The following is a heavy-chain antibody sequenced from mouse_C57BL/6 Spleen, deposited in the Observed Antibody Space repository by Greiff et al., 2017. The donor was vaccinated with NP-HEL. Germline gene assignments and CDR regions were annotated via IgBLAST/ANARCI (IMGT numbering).Heavy chain of an antibody. CDR3: ARDMGVYDGYLYYAMDY. Sequence: EVKLVESGGGLVKPGGSLKLSCAASGFTFSDYGMHWVRQAPEKGLEWVAYISSGSSTIYYADTVKGRFTISRDNAKNTLFLQMTSLRSEDTAMYYCARDMGVYDGYLYYAMDYWGQGTSVTVSS. CDR2: ISSGSSTI. V-gene: IGHV5-17*01. J-gene: IGHJ4*01. D-gene: IGHD2-3*01. CDR1: GFTFSDYG.